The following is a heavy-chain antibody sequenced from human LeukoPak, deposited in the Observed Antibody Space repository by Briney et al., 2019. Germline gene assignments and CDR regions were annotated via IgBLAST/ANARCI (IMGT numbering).Heavy chain of an antibody. CDR1: GYTFTSYY. CDR2: INPSGGST. J-gene: IGHJ5*02. Sequence: ASVKVSCKASGYTFTSYYMHWVRQAPGEGLEWMGIINPSGGSTSYAQKFQGRVTMTRDMSTSTDYMELSSLRSEDTAVYYCARDNSVEDTAWWFDPWGQGTLVTVSS. V-gene: IGHV1-46*01. CDR3: ARDNSVEDTAWWFDP. D-gene: IGHD4-23*01.